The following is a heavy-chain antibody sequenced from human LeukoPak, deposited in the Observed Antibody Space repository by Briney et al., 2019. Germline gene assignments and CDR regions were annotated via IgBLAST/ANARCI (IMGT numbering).Heavy chain of an antibody. CDR2: IYPSGST. CDR3: ARSGSAPGYRSPHFDY. Sequence: SETLSLTCTVSGYSISSGYYWDWIRQPPGKGLQWIGNIYPSGSTYYNPSLKSRVAISVDTSKNHFSLKLSSVTAADTAVYYCARSGSAPGYRSPHFDYWGQGILVTVSS. V-gene: IGHV4-38-2*02. CDR1: GYSISSGYY. J-gene: IGHJ4*02. D-gene: IGHD3-9*01.